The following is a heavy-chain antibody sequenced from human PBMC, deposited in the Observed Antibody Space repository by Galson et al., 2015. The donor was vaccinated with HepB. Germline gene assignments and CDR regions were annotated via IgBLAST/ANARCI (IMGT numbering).Heavy chain of an antibody. D-gene: IGHD3-3*01. J-gene: IGHJ4*02. Sequence: SVKVPCKASGYTFTGYYMHWVRQAPGQGLEWMGWINPNSGGTNYAQKFQGRVTMTRDTSISTAYMELSRLRSDDTAVYYCARGGGITIFGVAPIDYWGQGTLVTVSS. CDR3: ARGGGITIFGVAPIDY. CDR2: INPNSGGT. V-gene: IGHV1-2*02. CDR1: GYTFTGYY.